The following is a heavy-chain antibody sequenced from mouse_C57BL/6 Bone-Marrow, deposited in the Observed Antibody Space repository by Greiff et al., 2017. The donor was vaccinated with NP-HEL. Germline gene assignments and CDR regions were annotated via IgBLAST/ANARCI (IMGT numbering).Heavy chain of an antibody. J-gene: IGHJ3*01. D-gene: IGHD2-1*01. CDR2: INPSNGGT. CDR3: ARGNGNLAWFAY. Sequence: VQLQQPGTELVKPGASVKLSCKASGYTFTSYWMHWVKQRPGQGLEWIGNINPSNGGTNYNEKLKSKATLTVDKSSSTAYMQLSSRTSEDSAVYYCARGNGNLAWFAYWGQGTLVTVSA. V-gene: IGHV1-53*01. CDR1: GYTFTSYW.